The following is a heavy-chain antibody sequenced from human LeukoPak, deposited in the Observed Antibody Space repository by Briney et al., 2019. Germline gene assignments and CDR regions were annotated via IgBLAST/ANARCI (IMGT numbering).Heavy chain of an antibody. J-gene: IGHJ4*02. Sequence: GGSLRLSCAASGFTFSSYAMSWVLRAPGKGLEWVSAISGSGGSTYYADSVKGRFTISRDNSKNTLYVQMNSLRAEDTAVYYCAKTALRGYCSGGSCYYFDCWGQGTLVTVSS. CDR2: ISGSGGST. CDR1: GFTFSSYA. V-gene: IGHV3-23*01. D-gene: IGHD2-15*01. CDR3: AKTALRGYCSGGSCYYFDC.